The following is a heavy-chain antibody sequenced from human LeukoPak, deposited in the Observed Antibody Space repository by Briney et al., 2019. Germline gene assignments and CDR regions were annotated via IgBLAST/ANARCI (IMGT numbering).Heavy chain of an antibody. V-gene: IGHV3-7*03. J-gene: IGHJ4*02. Sequence: GGSLRLSCAASGFTFSSYWMSWVRQAPGKGLEWVANIKQDGSEKYYVDSVKGRFTISRDNAKNSLYLQMNSLRAEDTALYYCAKDQRLYGSGSSPPDYWGQGTLVTVSS. CDR3: AKDQRLYGSGSSPPDY. D-gene: IGHD3-10*01. CDR1: GFTFSSYW. CDR2: IKQDGSEK.